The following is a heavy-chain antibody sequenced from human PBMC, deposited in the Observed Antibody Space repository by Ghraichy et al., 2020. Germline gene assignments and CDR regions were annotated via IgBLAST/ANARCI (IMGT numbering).Heavy chain of an antibody. J-gene: IGHJ6*02. V-gene: IGHV3-66*02. CDR3: ARDLLFTGEEYGMDV. Sequence: GESLNISCAASGFTVSSSYMSWVRQAPGKGLEWVSVIYSGGSTYYADSVKGRFTISRDNSKNTLYLQMNSLRAEDTAVYYCARDLLFTGEEYGMDVWGQGTTVTVSS. D-gene: IGHD3-10*02. CDR1: GFTVSSSY. CDR2: IYSGGST.